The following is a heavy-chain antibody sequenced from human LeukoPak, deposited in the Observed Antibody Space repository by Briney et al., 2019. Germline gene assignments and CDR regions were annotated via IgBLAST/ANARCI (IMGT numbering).Heavy chain of an antibody. D-gene: IGHD5-24*01. Sequence: PGGSLRLSCAASGFTFSNSWMAWVRQAPGQGLEWVANIKQDESAKHYSDSVKGRSTISRDNAKNSLFLQMNGLRAEDSALYYCARDTDGSLDYWGQGTLVTVSS. J-gene: IGHJ4*02. V-gene: IGHV3-7*01. CDR1: GFTFSNSW. CDR3: ARDTDGSLDY. CDR2: IKQDESAK.